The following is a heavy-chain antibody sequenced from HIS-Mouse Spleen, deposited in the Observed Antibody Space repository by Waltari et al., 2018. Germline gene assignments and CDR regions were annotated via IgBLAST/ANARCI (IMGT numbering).Heavy chain of an antibody. Sequence: QVQLVESGGGVVQPGRSLRLSCAASGFTFSSFGMHRVRQAPGKGLEWVAVISYDGSNKYYADSVKGRFTISRDNSKNTLYLQMNSLRAEDTAVYYCAKDQSSTTVITSYFDYWGQGTLVTVSS. CDR3: AKDQSSTTVITSYFDY. J-gene: IGHJ4*02. V-gene: IGHV3-30*18. CDR1: GFTFSSFG. CDR2: ISYDGSNK. D-gene: IGHD4-17*01.